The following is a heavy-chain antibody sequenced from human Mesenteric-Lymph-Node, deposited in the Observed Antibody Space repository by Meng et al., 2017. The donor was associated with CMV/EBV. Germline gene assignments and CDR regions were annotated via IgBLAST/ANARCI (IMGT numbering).Heavy chain of an antibody. CDR1: GFTFSSYA. V-gene: IGHV3-64*02. CDR2: TSANGDDT. J-gene: IGHJ6*02. D-gene: IGHD2-2*02. Sequence: GGSLRLSCAASGFTFSSYAIHWVRQAPGKGLEYVSATSANGDDTYYADSVRGRFTISRDNSKNTLYLHMGSLRAEDTAVYYCAKVWGGYCSGSTCYSPYYYYGMDVWGQGTTVAVSS. CDR3: AKVWGGYCSGSTCYSPYYYYGMDV.